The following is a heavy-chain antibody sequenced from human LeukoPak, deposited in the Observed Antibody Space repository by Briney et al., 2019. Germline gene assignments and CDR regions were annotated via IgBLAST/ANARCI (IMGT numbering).Heavy chain of an antibody. J-gene: IGHJ3*01. V-gene: IGHV3-49*04. CDR2: IRSEAFLGTT. CDR3: SRYLVGTTYAFDV. CDR1: GFAFRDAA. Sequence: PGRSLRLSCEGSGFAFRDAALNWVRQAPGKGLEWVGVIRSEAFLGTTETAASVKGRFTISRDDFKSVVYLHMDSLTTEDTAIYYCSRYLVGTTYAFDVWGQGTTVTVSS. D-gene: IGHD1-26*01.